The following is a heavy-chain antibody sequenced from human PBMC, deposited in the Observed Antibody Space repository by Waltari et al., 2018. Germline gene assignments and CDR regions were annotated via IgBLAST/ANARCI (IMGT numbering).Heavy chain of an antibody. Sequence: QVQLQQWGAGLLKPSETLSLTCAVYGGSFRGSYWRWFRQPPGKGLEWIGEINHSGSTNYNPSLKSRVTISVDTSKNQFSLKLSSVTAADTAVYYCARRSDPSSGWPHDAFDIWGQGTMVTVSS. J-gene: IGHJ3*02. CDR1: GGSFRGSY. V-gene: IGHV4-34*01. CDR2: INHSGST. CDR3: ARRSDPSSGWPHDAFDI. D-gene: IGHD6-19*01.